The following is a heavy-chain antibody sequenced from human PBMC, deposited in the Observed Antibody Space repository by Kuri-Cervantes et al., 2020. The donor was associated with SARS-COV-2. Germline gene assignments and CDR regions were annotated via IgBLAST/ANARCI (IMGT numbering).Heavy chain of an antibody. CDR3: ARETRPFTGDKNTPRGGYFDY. J-gene: IGHJ4*02. D-gene: IGHD7-27*01. V-gene: IGHV1-18*01. Sequence: ASVKVSCKASGYTFTSYGISWVRQAPGQGLEWMGWISAYNGNTNYAQKLQGRVTMTTDTSTSTAYMELRSLRSDDTAVYYCARETRPFTGDKNTPRGGYFDYWGQGTLVTVSS. CDR1: GYTFTSYG. CDR2: ISAYNGNT.